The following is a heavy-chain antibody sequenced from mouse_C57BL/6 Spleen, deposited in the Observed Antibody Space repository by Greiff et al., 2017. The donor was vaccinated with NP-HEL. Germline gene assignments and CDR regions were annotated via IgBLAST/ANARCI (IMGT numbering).Heavy chain of an antibody. J-gene: IGHJ3*01. V-gene: IGHV1-42*01. Sequence: EVQLQQSGPELVKPGASVKISCKASGYSFTGYYMNWVKQSPEKSLEWIGEINPSTGGTTYNQKFKAKATLTVDKSSSTAYMQLKSLTSEDSAVYYCARKGSYYGSSYGFAYWGQGTLVTVSA. CDR2: INPSTGGT. CDR3: ARKGSYYGSSYGFAY. D-gene: IGHD1-1*01. CDR1: GYSFTGYY.